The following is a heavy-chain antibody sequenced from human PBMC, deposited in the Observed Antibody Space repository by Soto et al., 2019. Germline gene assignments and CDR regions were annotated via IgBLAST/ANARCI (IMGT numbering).Heavy chain of an antibody. J-gene: IGHJ6*02. CDR3: ASSSPYSSSWYPPYYYYGMDG. D-gene: IGHD6-13*01. Sequence: GGSLSLPCAASGFTFSSYWMHWVRQAPGKGLVWVSRINSDGSRTSYADSVKGRFTISRDNAKNTLYLQMNSLRAEDTAVYYCASSSPYSSSWYPPYYYYGMDGWCQGPTVIVAS. CDR2: INSDGSRT. CDR1: GFTFSSYW. V-gene: IGHV3-74*01.